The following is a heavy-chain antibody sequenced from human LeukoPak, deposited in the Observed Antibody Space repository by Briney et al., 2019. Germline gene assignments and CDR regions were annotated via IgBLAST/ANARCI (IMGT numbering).Heavy chain of an antibody. V-gene: IGHV3-23*01. D-gene: IGHD3-10*01. Sequence: GGSLRLSCAASGFTFSSYTMNWVRQAPGKGLEWVSTISGSGGRTNYADSVKGRFTISRDNSKNTLYLQMNSLRAEDPAVYYCAKEKEFYFDNWGQGALVTVSS. CDR2: ISGSGGRT. J-gene: IGHJ4*02. CDR3: AKEKEFYFDN. CDR1: GFTFSSYT.